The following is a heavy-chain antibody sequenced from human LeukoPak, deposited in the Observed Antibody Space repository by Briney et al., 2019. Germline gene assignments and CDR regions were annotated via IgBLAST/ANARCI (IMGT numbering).Heavy chain of an antibody. D-gene: IGHD4-23*01. V-gene: IGHV3-30*02. CDR2: TRYDGSNK. CDR3: ASSLRWRTDYFDY. Sequence: PGGSLRLSCAASGFTFSSYGMYWVRQAPGKGLEWVAFTRYDGSNKYYADSVKGRFTISRDNSKNTLYLQMNSLRAEDTAVYYCASSLRWRTDYFDYWGQGTLVTVSS. J-gene: IGHJ4*02. CDR1: GFTFSSYG.